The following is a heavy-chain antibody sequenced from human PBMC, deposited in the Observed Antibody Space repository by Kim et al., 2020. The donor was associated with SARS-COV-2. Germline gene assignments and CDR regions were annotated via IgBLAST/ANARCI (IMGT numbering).Heavy chain of an antibody. Sequence: SETLSLTCTVSGGSISSYYWSWIRQPPGKGLEWIGYIYYSGSTNYNPSLKSRVTISVDTSKNQFSLKLSSVTAADTAVYYCARDGRVATSKSPYYYYYGMDVWGQGTTVTVSS. CDR3: ARDGRVATSKSPYYYYYGMDV. J-gene: IGHJ6*02. CDR2: IYYSGST. CDR1: GGSISSYY. D-gene: IGHD5-12*01. V-gene: IGHV4-59*01.